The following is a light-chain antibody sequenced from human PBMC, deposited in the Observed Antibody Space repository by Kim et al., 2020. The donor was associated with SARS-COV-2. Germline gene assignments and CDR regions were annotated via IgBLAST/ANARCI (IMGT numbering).Light chain of an antibody. J-gene: IGLJ2*01. V-gene: IGLV1-47*02. CDR1: SSSIGSNY. Sequence: GERVAISCSGSSSSIGSNYVYWYQQLPGTAPTLLIYSNNQRPSGVPDRFSGSKSGTAASLAISGLRSEDEADYYCAAWDDSLSGVVFGGGTQLTVL. CDR3: AAWDDSLSGVV. CDR2: SNN.